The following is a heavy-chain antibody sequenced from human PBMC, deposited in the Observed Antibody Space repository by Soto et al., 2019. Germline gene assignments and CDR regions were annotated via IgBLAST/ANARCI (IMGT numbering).Heavy chain of an antibody. CDR2: IYYSGST. V-gene: IGHV4-31*03. D-gene: IGHD6-19*01. Sequence: QVQLQESGPGLVKPSQTLSLTCTVSGGSISSGGYYWSWIRQHPGKGLEWIGYIYYSGSTYYNPSLKSRVTISVDTSKNQFSLKLSSVTAADTAVYYCARALAGYSSGWYLGGDAFDIWGQGTMVTVSS. CDR3: ARALAGYSSGWYLGGDAFDI. J-gene: IGHJ3*02. CDR1: GGSISSGGYY.